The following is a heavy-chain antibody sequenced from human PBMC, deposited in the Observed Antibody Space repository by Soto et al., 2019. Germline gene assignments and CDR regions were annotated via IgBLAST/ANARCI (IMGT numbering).Heavy chain of an antibody. CDR1: GFTFSSYA. CDR2: ISYDGSNK. V-gene: IGHV3-30-3*01. J-gene: IGHJ6*02. D-gene: IGHD6-13*01. Sequence: GGSLRLSCAASGFTFSSYAMHWVRQAPGKGLEWVAVISYDGSNKYYADSVKGRFTISRDNSKNTLYLQMNSLRAEDTAVYYCARDIALQHYYYYGMDVWGQGTTVTVSS. CDR3: ARDIALQHYYYYGMDV.